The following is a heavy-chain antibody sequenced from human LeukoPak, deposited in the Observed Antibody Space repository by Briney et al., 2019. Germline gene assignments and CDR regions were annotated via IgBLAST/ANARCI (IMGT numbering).Heavy chain of an antibody. D-gene: IGHD2-2*02. CDR2: IYHSGST. CDR3: ARDFPGYCSSTSCYS. V-gene: IGHV4-38-2*02. J-gene: IGHJ4*02. Sequence: KPSETLSLTCTVSGYSISSGYYWGWLRQPPGKGLEWIGSIYHSGSTYYNPSLKSRVTISVDTSKNQFSLKLSSVTAADTAVYYCARDFPGYCSSTSCYSWGQGTLVTVSS. CDR1: GYSISSGYY.